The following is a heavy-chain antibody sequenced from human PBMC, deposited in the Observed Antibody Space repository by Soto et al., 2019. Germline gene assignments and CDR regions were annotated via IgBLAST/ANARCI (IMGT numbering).Heavy chain of an antibody. Sequence: QITLKEAGPTLVKPTPTLMLNCSFSGFALDTTGVGVGWIRQAPGKALEWLAKIYWHDDKRYNPALEGRRTNTTDTPKNQVVLTLKDLDTADTATYYCARTLNWSDMWGQGSLVTVSS. V-gene: IGHV2-5*01. D-gene: IGHD3-3*01. CDR1: GFALDTTGVG. CDR2: IYWHDDK. CDR3: ARTLNWSDM. J-gene: IGHJ4*02.